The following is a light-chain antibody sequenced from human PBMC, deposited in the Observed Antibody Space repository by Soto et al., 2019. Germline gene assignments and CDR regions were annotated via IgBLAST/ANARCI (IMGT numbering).Light chain of an antibody. Sequence: ERVMTQSPVTLSVSPGERATLSCTASQSVDNNVAWYQQKPGQAPRLLIYGASTRATGTPARFSGSGSGTEFTLTISSLQSEDFGVYYCQQYDYWLSLTFGGGTKVDIK. CDR2: GAS. CDR3: QQYDYWLSLT. CDR1: QSVDNN. J-gene: IGKJ4*01. V-gene: IGKV3-15*01.